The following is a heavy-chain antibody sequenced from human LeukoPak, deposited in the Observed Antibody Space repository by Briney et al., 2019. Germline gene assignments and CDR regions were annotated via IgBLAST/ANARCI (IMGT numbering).Heavy chain of an antibody. D-gene: IGHD3-22*01. CDR1: GFTFSSYA. Sequence: GGSLRLSCAASGFTFSSYAMHWVRQAPGKGLEWVAVISYDGSNKYYADSVKGRFTISRDNSKNTLYLQMNSLRAEDTAVYYCARRLTPSYYDSSGYRYYFDYWGQGTLVTVSS. CDR2: ISYDGSNK. CDR3: ARRLTPSYYDSSGYRYYFDY. V-gene: IGHV3-30-3*01. J-gene: IGHJ4*02.